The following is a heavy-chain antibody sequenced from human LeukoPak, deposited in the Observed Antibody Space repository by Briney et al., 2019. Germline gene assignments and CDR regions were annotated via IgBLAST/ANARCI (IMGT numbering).Heavy chain of an antibody. CDR3: AKESALYSSSPFDY. D-gene: IGHD6-6*01. CDR2: ISTSGGNT. Sequence: PGGSLRPSCVASGFTFSNYAMSWVRQSPGKGLEWVSAISTSGGNTYYADSVKGRFTISRDNSKNTLYLQMNSLRAEDTAVYYCAKESALYSSSPFDYWGQGTLVTVSS. J-gene: IGHJ4*02. CDR1: GFTFSNYA. V-gene: IGHV3-23*01.